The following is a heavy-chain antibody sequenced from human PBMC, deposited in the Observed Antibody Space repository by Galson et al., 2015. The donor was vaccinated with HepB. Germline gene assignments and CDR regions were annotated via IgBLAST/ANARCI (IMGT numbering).Heavy chain of an antibody. J-gene: IGHJ4*02. V-gene: IGHV1-69*13. Sequence: SVKVSCKASGGTFSSYAISWVRQAPGQGLEWMGGIIPIFGTANYAQKFQGRVTITADESTSTAYMELSSLRSEDTAVYYCARGPLAAAGTNHFDYWGQGTLVTVSS. CDR2: IIPIFGTA. D-gene: IGHD6-13*01. CDR1: GGTFSSYA. CDR3: ARGPLAAAGTNHFDY.